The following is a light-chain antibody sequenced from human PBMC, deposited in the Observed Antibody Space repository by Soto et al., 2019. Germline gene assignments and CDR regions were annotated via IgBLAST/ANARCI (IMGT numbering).Light chain of an antibody. CDR3: QQYDTSPIT. CDR1: QSVSSDF. CDR2: GAS. J-gene: IGKJ5*01. V-gene: IGKV3-20*01. Sequence: EIVLTQSPGILSLSPGERATLSCRARQSVSSDFLAWYQQKPGQAPRLLIYGASTRDTGIPDRFSGSGYETDFSLTISRLEPEDVALYYCQQYDTSPITFGQGTRLQIK.